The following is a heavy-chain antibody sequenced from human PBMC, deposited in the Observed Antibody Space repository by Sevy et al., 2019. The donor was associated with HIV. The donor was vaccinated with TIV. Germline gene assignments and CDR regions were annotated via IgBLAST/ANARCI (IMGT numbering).Heavy chain of an antibody. J-gene: IGHJ4*02. CDR2: ISGYSGNI. Sequence: GPSVKVSCKASGYSFSNYGITWVRQAPGQGLEWMGWISGYSGNIRYSQKVQGRLTMTSDTSTSTAYMELTSLKSDDTATYYCARGNPPGGFWGQGTLVTVSS. CDR3: ARGNPPGGF. D-gene: IGHD3-10*01. V-gene: IGHV1-18*01. CDR1: GYSFSNYG.